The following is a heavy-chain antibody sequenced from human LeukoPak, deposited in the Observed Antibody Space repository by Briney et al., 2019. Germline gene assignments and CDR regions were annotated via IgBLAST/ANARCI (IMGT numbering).Heavy chain of an antibody. CDR3: ARGQVPAARGYSWFDP. D-gene: IGHD2-2*01. CDR2: INARGDT. CDR1: GWSFNDYY. V-gene: IGHV4-34*01. J-gene: IGHJ5*02. Sequence: SETLSLACAVYGWSFNDYYWNWIRQPPGKGLEWIGEINARGDTNYNPSLKSRVTISVDTSKKQFSLRLTSMIAADTALYYCARGQVPAARGYSWFDPWGQGTVVSVSS.